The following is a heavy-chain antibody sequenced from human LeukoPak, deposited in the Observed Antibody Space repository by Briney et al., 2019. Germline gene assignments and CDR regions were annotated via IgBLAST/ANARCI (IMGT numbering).Heavy chain of an antibody. CDR1: SGSISSYY. D-gene: IGHD6-6*01. V-gene: IGHV4-59*12. Sequence: SETLSLTCTVSSGSISSYYWSWIRQPPGKGLEWIGYIYYSGSANYNPSLKSRVTISVDTSKNQFSLQLNSVTPEDTAVYYCARDLYSSSSGDYYYYYYMDVWGKGTTVTVSS. J-gene: IGHJ6*03. CDR3: ARDLYSSSSGDYYYYYYMDV. CDR2: IYYSGSA.